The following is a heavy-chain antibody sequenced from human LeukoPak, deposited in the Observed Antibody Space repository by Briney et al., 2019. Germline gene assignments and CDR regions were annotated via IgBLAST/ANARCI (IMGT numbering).Heavy chain of an antibody. D-gene: IGHD3-10*01. CDR3: TREDY. CDR2: IHPHSGGA. V-gene: IGHV1-2*02. CDR1: GYTFSGNY. J-gene: IGHJ4*02. Sequence: ASVKVSCKASGYTFSGNYIHWMRQASGQGLEWMGWIHPHSGGAVYAQKFQGRVSVTRDTSISTVYMELNSLKSDDAAVYYCTREDYWGQGTLVILSS.